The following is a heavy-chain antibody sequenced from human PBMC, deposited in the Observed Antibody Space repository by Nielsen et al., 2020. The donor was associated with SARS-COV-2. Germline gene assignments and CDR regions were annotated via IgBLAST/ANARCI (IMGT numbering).Heavy chain of an antibody. V-gene: IGHV1-18*01. CDR2: ISAYNGNT. J-gene: IGHJ6*03. CDR3: ARPITNNYYYYYMDV. Sequence: ASVKVSCKASGYTFTSYGISWVRQAPGQGLEWMGWISAYNGNTNYAQKLQGRVTMTTDTSTSTAYVELRSLRSDDTAVYYCARPITNNYYYYYMDVWGKGTTVTVSS. CDR1: GYTFTSYG. D-gene: IGHD1-1*01.